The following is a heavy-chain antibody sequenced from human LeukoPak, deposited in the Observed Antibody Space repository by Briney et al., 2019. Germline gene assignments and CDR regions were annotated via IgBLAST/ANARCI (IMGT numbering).Heavy chain of an antibody. CDR3: VRAGTYYDILTGYSPKHAFDI. Sequence: KPSETLSLTCTVSGGSISSYYWSWIRQPPGKGLEWIGYIYYSGSTNYNPSLKSRVTISVDTSKNQFSLKPSSVTAADTAVYYCVRAGTYYDILTGYSPKHAFDIWGQGTMVTVSS. D-gene: IGHD3-9*01. CDR1: GGSISSYY. J-gene: IGHJ3*02. V-gene: IGHV4-59*01. CDR2: IYYSGST.